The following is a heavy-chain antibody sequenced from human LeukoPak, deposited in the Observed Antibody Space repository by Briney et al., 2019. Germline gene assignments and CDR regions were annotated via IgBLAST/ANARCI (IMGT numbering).Heavy chain of an antibody. CDR2: ISASGDVT. CDR3: AKSLLTTASGTGRAFDI. V-gene: IGHV3-23*01. Sequence: GGSLRLSCEASRFSFSTYPMGWVRRAPGKGLEWVSGISASGDVTFHAYPLKGRFTISRDNSKNTLYLQMDSLRAEDTAKYYCAKSLLTTASGTGRAFDIWGQGTMVTVSA. D-gene: IGHD1-26*01. J-gene: IGHJ3*02. CDR1: RFSFSTYP.